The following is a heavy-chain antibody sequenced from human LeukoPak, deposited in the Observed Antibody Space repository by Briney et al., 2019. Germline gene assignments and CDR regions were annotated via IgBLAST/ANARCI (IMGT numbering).Heavy chain of an antibody. CDR1: GFTFSSYG. CDR3: AKGKPILDY. V-gene: IGHV3-30*18. J-gene: IGHJ4*02. CDR2: ISYDGSNK. Sequence: GRSLRLSCAASGFTFSSYGMHWVRQAPGKGLEWVAVISYDGSNKYYADSVKGRFTISRDNSKNTLYLQMNSLRAEDTAVYYCAKGKPILDYWGQGTLVTVSS. D-gene: IGHD3-10*01.